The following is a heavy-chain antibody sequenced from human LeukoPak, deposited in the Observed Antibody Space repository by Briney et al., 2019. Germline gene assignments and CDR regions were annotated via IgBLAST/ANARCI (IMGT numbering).Heavy chain of an antibody. CDR3: ARDSSYSQGFDY. V-gene: IGHV3-21*01. D-gene: IGHD1-26*01. CDR2: ISSSSSYI. Sequence: GGSLRLSCAASGFTFSSYSMNWVRQAPGKGLEWVSSISSSSSYIYYADSVKGRFTISRDNAKNSLCLQMNSLRAEDTAVYYCARDSSYSQGFDYWGQGTLVTVSS. J-gene: IGHJ4*02. CDR1: GFTFSSYS.